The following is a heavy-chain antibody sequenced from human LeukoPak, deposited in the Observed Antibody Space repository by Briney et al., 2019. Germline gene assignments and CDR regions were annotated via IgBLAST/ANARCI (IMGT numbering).Heavy chain of an antibody. Sequence: GESLKISCQGSGYNFRIYWLGWVRQVPGKGLEWMGIIYLGDSDTRYSPSFQGQVIISADKSSSTAYLQWSNLRASDTAMYYCAKLGGYDILTGSWRGYYYMDVWGTGTTVTVSS. V-gene: IGHV5-51*01. CDR1: GYNFRIYW. CDR3: AKLGGYDILTGSWRGYYYMDV. CDR2: IYLGDSDT. D-gene: IGHD3-9*01. J-gene: IGHJ6*03.